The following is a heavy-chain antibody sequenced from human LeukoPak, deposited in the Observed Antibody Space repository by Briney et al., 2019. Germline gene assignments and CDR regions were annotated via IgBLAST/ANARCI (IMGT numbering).Heavy chain of an antibody. D-gene: IGHD3-9*01. V-gene: IGHV3-30*02. CDR3: AKGPYYDILTGSYDAFDI. CDR1: GFTFSSYG. CDR2: IRYDGSNK. J-gene: IGHJ3*02. Sequence: GGSLRLSCAASGFTFSSYGMHWVRQAPGEGLEWVTFIRYDGSNKYYADSVKGRFTISRDNSKNTLYLQMNSRRAEDTAVYYCAKGPYYDILTGSYDAFDIWGQGTMVTVSS.